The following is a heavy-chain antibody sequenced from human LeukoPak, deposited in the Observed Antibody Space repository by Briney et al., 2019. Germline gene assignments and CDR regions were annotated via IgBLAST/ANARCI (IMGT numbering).Heavy chain of an antibody. Sequence: GGSLRLSCAASGFTFSSYAMNWVRQAPGKELEWVSTISDSGDWAQYADSVKGRFTISRDNSKNTLHLVMNSLRAEDTAVYYCATRDPCSGGSCYGLGYWGQGTLVTVSS. CDR1: GFTFSSYA. V-gene: IGHV3-23*01. CDR2: ISDSGDWA. CDR3: ATRDPCSGGSCYGLGY. D-gene: IGHD2-15*01. J-gene: IGHJ4*02.